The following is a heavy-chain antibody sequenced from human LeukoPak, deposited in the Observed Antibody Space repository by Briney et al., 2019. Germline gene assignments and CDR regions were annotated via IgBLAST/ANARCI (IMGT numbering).Heavy chain of an antibody. V-gene: IGHV4-31*02. D-gene: IGHD3-22*01. CDR1: GFTFSTYS. J-gene: IGHJ4*02. Sequence: LRLSCAASGFTFSTYSMNWVRQAPGKGLEWIGYIYYSGSTYYNPPLKSRVTISVDTSKNQFSLKLSSVTAADTAVYYCARDRVVVTSNYFDYWGQGTLVTVSS. CDR3: ARDRVVVTSNYFDY. CDR2: IYYSGST.